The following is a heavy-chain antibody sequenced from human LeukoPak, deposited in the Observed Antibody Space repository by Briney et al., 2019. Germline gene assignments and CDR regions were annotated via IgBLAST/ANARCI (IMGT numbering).Heavy chain of an antibody. CDR1: GGSISSGSYY. CDR2: IYTSGST. CDR3: ARDRNTMVRGVIEGYYFDY. Sequence: PSETLSLTCTVSGGSISSGSYYWSWIRQPAGKGLEWIGRIYTSGSTNYNPSLKSRVTISVDTSKNQFSLKLSSVTAADTAVYYCARDRNTMVRGVIEGYYFDYWGQGTLVTVSS. D-gene: IGHD3-10*01. V-gene: IGHV4-61*02. J-gene: IGHJ4*02.